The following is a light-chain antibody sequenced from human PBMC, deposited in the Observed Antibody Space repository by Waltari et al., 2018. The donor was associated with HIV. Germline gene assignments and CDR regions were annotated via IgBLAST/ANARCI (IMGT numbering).Light chain of an antibody. Sequence: DVVMTQSPLSLPVTLGQPASISCRSSQSLAYSDGGIYWNWLHQRPGQSPRRLIHRVSDRDSGVPDRFSGSGSGTDFTLKISRVEAEDVGVFYCVQSTHWPPTFGQGTKLEIK. CDR1: QSLAYSDGGIY. CDR2: RVS. V-gene: IGKV2-30*01. CDR3: VQSTHWPPT. J-gene: IGKJ2*01.